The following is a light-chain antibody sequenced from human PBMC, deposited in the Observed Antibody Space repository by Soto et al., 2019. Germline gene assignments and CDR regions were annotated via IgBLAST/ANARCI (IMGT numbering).Light chain of an antibody. J-gene: IGKJ5*01. CDR3: QQRSNWPPT. CDR1: QSVSSY. Sequence: EIVLTQSPATLSLSPRERATLSCRASQSVSSYLAWYQQKPGQAPRLLIYDASNRATGIPARFSGSGSGTDFTLAISSLEPEDFAVYYCQQRSNWPPTFGQGTRLPIK. CDR2: DAS. V-gene: IGKV3-11*01.